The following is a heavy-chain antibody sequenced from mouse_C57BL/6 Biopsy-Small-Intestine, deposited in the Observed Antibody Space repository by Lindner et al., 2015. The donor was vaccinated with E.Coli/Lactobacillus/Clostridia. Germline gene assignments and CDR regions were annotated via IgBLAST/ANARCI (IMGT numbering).Heavy chain of an antibody. Sequence: LQEVWGGLVKAWRSGNSPVQPLDSLSVTMECDWVRQAPEKGLEWVACISSGSSIIYYADTVKGRFTISRDNAKNTLFLQMTSLRSEDTAMYYCAIYPSYYSYGAMDYWGQGISVTVSS. D-gene: IGHD2-12*01. CDR3: AIYPSYYSYGAMDY. CDR2: ISSGSSII. V-gene: IGHV5-17*01. CDR1: DSLSVTM. J-gene: IGHJ4*01.